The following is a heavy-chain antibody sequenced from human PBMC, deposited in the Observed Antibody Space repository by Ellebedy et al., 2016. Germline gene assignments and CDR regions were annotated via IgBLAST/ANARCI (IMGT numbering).Heavy chain of an antibody. CDR2: VSHDGSGQ. D-gene: IGHD1-26*01. CDR1: GFNFRSYG. V-gene: IGHV3-30*03. Sequence: GGSLRLXXATSGFNFRSYGMHWVRQAPGKGLEWVAVVSHDGSGQYYADSVQGRFTISRDNSKNMIYLQMNSLSADDTAVYYCVSGSYFDKWGQGTLVTVSS. CDR3: VSGSYFDK. J-gene: IGHJ4*02.